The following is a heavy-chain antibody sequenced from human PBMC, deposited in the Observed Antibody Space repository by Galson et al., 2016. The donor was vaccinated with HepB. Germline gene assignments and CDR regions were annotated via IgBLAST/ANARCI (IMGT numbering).Heavy chain of an antibody. V-gene: IGHV3-33*01. CDR1: GFTFSDFG. CDR3: ARQERGSYRGSLDY. D-gene: IGHD3-16*02. J-gene: IGHJ4*02. Sequence: SLRLSCAASGFTFSDFGMHWVRQAPGKGLEWVGVIWYDGSNTHHADSVKGRFTISRDNSKNMLFLQMDSLTAEDTAVYYCARQERGSYRGSLDYWGQGILVTVSS. CDR2: IWYDGSNT.